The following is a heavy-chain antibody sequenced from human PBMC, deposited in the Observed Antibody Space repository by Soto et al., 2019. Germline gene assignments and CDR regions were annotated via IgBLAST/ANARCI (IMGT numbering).Heavy chain of an antibody. V-gene: IGHV1-69*01. CDR1: GGTFSSYA. D-gene: IGHD3-10*01. Sequence: AVKVSCKASGGTFSSYAISWVRQAPGQGLEWMGGIIPIFGTANYEQKLQGRVTITADESTSTAYMELSSLRSEDTAVYYCATGALYYGMHVWGHGTPLTVSS. CDR2: IIPIFGTA. CDR3: ATGALYYGMHV. J-gene: IGHJ6*01.